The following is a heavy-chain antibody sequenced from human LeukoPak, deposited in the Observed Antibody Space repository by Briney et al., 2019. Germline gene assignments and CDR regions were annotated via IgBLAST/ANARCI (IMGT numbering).Heavy chain of an antibody. CDR3: ARVSVVPAAFDY. Sequence: SQTLSLTCAISGDIVSSNSAPWNWITQSPSRGLEGLGRTYYRSKRYTDYPVSVPSRITLNPDIYKNQFSVQLNSVTPEDRAVYYCARVSVVPAAFDYWGRGTLVTVSS. CDR2: TYYRSKRYT. J-gene: IGHJ4*02. CDR1: GDIVSSNSAP. V-gene: IGHV6-1*01. D-gene: IGHD2-2*01.